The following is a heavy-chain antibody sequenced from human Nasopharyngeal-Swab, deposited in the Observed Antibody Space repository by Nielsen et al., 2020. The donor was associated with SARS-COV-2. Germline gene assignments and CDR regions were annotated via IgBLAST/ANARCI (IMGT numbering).Heavy chain of an antibody. CDR3: ARGRGYYGSGGYYYYMDV. V-gene: IGHV1-18*01. D-gene: IGHD3-10*01. J-gene: IGHJ6*03. CDR2: ISAYNGNT. Sequence: WVRQAPGQGLEWMGWISAYNGNTNYAQKLQGRVTITRDTSASTAYMELSSLRSEDTAVYYCARGRGYYGSGGYYYYMDVWGKGTTVTVSS.